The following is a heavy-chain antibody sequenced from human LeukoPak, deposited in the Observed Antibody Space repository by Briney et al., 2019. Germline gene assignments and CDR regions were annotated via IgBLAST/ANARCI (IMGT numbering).Heavy chain of an antibody. Sequence: SETLSLTCTVSGGSISSYYWSWIRQPPGKGLEWIGYIYHSGSTYYNPSLKSRVTISVDTSKNQFSLKLSSVTAADTAVYYCARAAMVSGHYYGMDVWGQGTTVTVSS. J-gene: IGHJ6*02. D-gene: IGHD5-18*01. CDR1: GGSISSYY. CDR3: ARAAMVSGHYYGMDV. CDR2: IYHSGST. V-gene: IGHV4-59*12.